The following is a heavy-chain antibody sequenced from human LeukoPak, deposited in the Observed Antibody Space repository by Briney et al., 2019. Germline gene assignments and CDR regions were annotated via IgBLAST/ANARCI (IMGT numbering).Heavy chain of an antibody. V-gene: IGHV4-4*02. CDR3: ARGEQLLVKGFDY. CDR2: IYHSGST. J-gene: IGHJ4*02. CDR1: GVSISNDNW. Sequence: SETLSLTCAVPGVSISNDNWWSWVRPPPGKGLEWIGEIYHSGSTNYNPSLKSRVTISLDKSRNQFSLRLSSVTAADTAVYYCARGEQLLVKGFDYWRPGTLVTVSS. D-gene: IGHD6-13*01.